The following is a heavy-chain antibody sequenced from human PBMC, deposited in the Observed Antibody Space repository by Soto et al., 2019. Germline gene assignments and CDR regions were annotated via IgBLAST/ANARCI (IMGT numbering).Heavy chain of an antibody. V-gene: IGHV4-59*01. J-gene: IGHJ4*02. D-gene: IGHD3-16*01. CDR2: IYFNGNT. CDR3: ASVTFGGIVLAH. CDR1: AASFSKYY. Sequence: LTCTVSAASFSKYYWTWIRQPPGKGLEWIGYIYFNGNTKYNPSLEGRLTISIDTSKKEFSLKLTSVTAADAAVYYCASVTFGGIVLAHWGQGTLVTVSS.